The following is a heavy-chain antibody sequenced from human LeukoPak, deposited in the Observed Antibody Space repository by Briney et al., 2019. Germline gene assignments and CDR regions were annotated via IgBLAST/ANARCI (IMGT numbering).Heavy chain of an antibody. V-gene: IGHV4-30-4*08. CDR3: ARVGSVYCSSTSCFDY. Sequence: PSETLSLTCTVSGGSIRSGDYYWSWIRQPPGKGLEWIGYIYYSGSTYYNRSLKRRITKSVDTDKNRFERKLSSVTAADTAVYYCARVGSVYCSSTSCFDYWGQGTLVTVSS. CDR2: IYYSGST. J-gene: IGHJ4*02. D-gene: IGHD2-2*01. CDR1: GGSIRSGDYY.